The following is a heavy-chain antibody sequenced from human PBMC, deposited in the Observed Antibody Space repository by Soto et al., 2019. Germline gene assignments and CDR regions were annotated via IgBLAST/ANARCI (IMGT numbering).Heavy chain of an antibody. CDR2: ISYDGSNK. D-gene: IGHD3-3*01. J-gene: IGHJ6*03. Sequence: QVQLVESGGGVVQPGRSLRLSCAASGFTFSSYGMHWVRQAPGKGLEWVAVISYDGSNKYYADSVKGRFTISRDNSKNTLYLQMNSLRAEDTAVYYCAKDGYYDFWSGIRYYYYYMDVWGKGTTVTVSS. CDR3: AKDGYYDFWSGIRYYYYYMDV. CDR1: GFTFSSYG. V-gene: IGHV3-30*18.